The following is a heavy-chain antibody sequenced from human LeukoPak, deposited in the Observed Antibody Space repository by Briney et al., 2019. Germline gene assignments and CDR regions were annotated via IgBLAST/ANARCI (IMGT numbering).Heavy chain of an antibody. V-gene: IGHV3-48*03. J-gene: IGHJ4*02. Sequence: PGGSLRLSCAASGFTFSSYEMNWVRQAPGEGLEWVSYISSSGSTIYYADSVKGRFTISRDNAKNSLYLQMNSLRAEDTAVYYCAREAVYGSGSSDYWGQGTLVTVSS. CDR2: ISSSGSTI. CDR1: GFTFSSYE. D-gene: IGHD3-10*01. CDR3: AREAVYGSGSSDY.